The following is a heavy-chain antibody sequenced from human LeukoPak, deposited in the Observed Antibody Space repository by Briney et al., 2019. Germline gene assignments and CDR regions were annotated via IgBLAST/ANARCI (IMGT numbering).Heavy chain of an antibody. CDR1: GFTFSSYA. CDR3: ARGQHRVTYSDDAFDI. CDR2: ISYAGSNK. Sequence: GGSLRLSCAPSGFTFSSYAMHWVRQAPGKGLEWVAVISYAGSNKFYADSVRGRVTISGDNSKNTLYLQMNSLRAEDTAVYYCARGQHRVTYSDDAFDIWGQGTMVTVSS. D-gene: IGHD4-11*01. V-gene: IGHV3-30-3*01. J-gene: IGHJ3*02.